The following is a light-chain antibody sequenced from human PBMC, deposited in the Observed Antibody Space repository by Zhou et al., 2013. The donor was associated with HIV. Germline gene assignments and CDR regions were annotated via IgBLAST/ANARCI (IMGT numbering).Light chain of an antibody. CDR2: KAS. V-gene: IGKV1-5*03. Sequence: DIQMTQSPSTLSASVGDRVTIACRASQSISNWLAWYQQRPGKAPKLLIYKASSLEGGVPLRFSGSRSGTEFTLTISGLQPDDSAIYYCQQYNSYARTFGQGTKVEIK. J-gene: IGKJ1*01. CDR3: QQYNSYART. CDR1: QSISNW.